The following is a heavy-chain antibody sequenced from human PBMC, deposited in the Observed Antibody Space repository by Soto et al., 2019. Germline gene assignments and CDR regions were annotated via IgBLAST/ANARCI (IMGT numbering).Heavy chain of an antibody. V-gene: IGHV3-33*01. D-gene: IGHD3-3*01. CDR2: IWYDGNKK. CDR3: ARDASYYSLWSGYYPSRNGMDV. CDR1: GFTFSSFG. J-gene: IGHJ6*02. Sequence: GGSLRFSCAASGFTFSSFGMHWVRQAPGKGLEWVSLIWYDGNKKSYGDSVKGRFTISRDNSRNTVYLQLNSLRADDTAVYYCARDASYYSLWSGYYPSRNGMDVWGQRTTVTV.